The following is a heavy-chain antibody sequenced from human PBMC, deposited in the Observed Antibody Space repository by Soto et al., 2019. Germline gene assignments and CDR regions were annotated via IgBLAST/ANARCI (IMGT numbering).Heavy chain of an antibody. Sequence: ASVKVSCKASGYTFTNHDIKWVRQASGQGLEWMGRMNPILGKADYAQKFQGRVTITTDTSTTTAYMELSSLRSEDTAVYYCARTDDYDFWSGYSPWGQGTLVTVSS. CDR1: GYTFTNHD. V-gene: IGHV1-8*01. CDR2: MNPILGKA. CDR3: ARTDDYDFWSGYSP. J-gene: IGHJ4*02. D-gene: IGHD3-3*01.